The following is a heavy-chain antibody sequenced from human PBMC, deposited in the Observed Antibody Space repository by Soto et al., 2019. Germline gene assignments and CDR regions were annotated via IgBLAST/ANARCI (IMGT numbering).Heavy chain of an antibody. J-gene: IGHJ4*02. CDR1: GFTFSSYS. CDR2: ISSSSSTI. D-gene: IGHD2-2*01. V-gene: IGHV3-48*01. CDR3: ARDDCSSTSCGKDY. Sequence: GGSLRLSCAASGFTFSSYSMNWVRQAPGKGLEWVSYISSSSSTIYYADSVKGRFTISRDNAKNSLYLQMNSLRAEDTAVYYCARDDCSSTSCGKDYWGQGTLVTVSS.